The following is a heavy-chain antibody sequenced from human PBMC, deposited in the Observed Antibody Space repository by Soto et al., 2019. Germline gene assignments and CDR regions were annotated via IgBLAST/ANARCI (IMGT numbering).Heavy chain of an antibody. Sequence: WASVKVSCKASGGTFSSYAISWVRQAPGQGLEWMGGIIPIFGTANYAQKFQGRVTITADESTSTAYMELSSLRSEDTAVYYCASAPFVPDTYYYDSTVFDPWGQGTLVTVSS. D-gene: IGHD3-22*01. CDR2: IIPIFGTA. CDR1: GGTFSSYA. CDR3: ASAPFVPDTYYYDSTVFDP. V-gene: IGHV1-69*13. J-gene: IGHJ5*02.